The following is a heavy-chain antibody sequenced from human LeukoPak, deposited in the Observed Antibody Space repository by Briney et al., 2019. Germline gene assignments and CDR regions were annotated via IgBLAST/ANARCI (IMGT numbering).Heavy chain of an antibody. CDR3: ATIPSSGMSYYYYYAVDV. J-gene: IGHJ6*02. D-gene: IGHD3-3*01. Sequence: SETLSLTCTVSGGSIATSSYYWGWVRQPPGKGLEWIASIYYSGSTYYNPSLKSRVSISVDTSKNQFSLKLSSVTAADTAVYYCATIPSSGMSYYYYYAVDVWGQGTTVTVSS. CDR1: GGSIATSSYY. V-gene: IGHV4-39*07. CDR2: IYYSGST.